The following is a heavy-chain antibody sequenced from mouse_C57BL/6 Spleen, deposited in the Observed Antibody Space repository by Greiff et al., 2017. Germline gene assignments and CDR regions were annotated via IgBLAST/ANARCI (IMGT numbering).Heavy chain of an antibody. V-gene: IGHV2-5*01. CDR3: AKKMGGGMGLQAMDY. CDR1: GFSLTSYG. D-gene: IGHD2-10*02. J-gene: IGHJ4*01. CDR2: IWSGGST. Sequence: VQLQESGPGLVQPSQSLSITCTVSGFSLTSYGVNWVRQSPGKGLEWLGVIWSGGSTDYNAAFMSRLSITKDNSKSQVFLKMNSLQADDTAMYYCAKKMGGGMGLQAMDYWGQGTSVTVSS.